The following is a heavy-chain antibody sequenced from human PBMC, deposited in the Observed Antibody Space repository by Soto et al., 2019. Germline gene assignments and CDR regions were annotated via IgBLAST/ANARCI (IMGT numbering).Heavy chain of an antibody. CDR2: ISYDGSNK. D-gene: IGHD1-26*01. V-gene: IGHV3-30*04. CDR3: ARDLMEPYSGNVDVPYGMDV. J-gene: IGHJ6*02. CDR1: GFTFSSYA. Sequence: GGSLRLSCAASGFTFSSYAMHWVRQAPGKGLEWVAVISYDGSNKYYADSVKGRFTISRDNSKNTLYLQMNSLRAEDTAVYYCARDLMEPYSGNVDVPYGMDVWGQGTTVTVSS.